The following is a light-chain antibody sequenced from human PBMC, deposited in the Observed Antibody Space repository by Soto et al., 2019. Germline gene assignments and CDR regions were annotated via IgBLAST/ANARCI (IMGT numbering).Light chain of an antibody. CDR2: ADM. CDR3: QSYDSSLSGAV. Sequence: QSVLTQPPSVSGAPGQRVIISCTGSNSNIGANFGVHWYQQLPGTAPKLLIFADMNRPSGVPDRFSGSKSDTSASLAITGLQAEDEADYYCQSYDSSLSGAVFGGGTKVTVL. V-gene: IGLV1-40*01. CDR1: NSNIGANFG. J-gene: IGLJ3*02.